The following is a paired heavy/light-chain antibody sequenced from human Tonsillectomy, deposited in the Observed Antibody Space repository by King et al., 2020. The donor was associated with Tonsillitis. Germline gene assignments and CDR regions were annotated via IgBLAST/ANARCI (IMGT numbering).Heavy chain of an antibody. J-gene: IGHJ6*03. CDR2: IVVGSGNT. CDR1: GFSFSTSA. V-gene: IGHV1-58*01. CDR3: AAVRHTPSSLSCYPICYMDV. Sequence: QMQLVQSGPEVKKPGTSVKVSCKASGFSFSTSALQWVRQARGQGLEWIGWIVVGSGNTNYAQTFQERVTITRDESTGTAYMELSSLTSDDTAVYYCAAVRHTPSSLSCYPICYMDVWGGGTTVTVSS. D-gene: IGHD2-2*01.
Light chain of an antibody. J-gene: IGKJ3*01. CDR1: QSISYNSINKNY. Sequence: DIVMTQSPDSLTVSLGEMATINCKSSQSISYNSINKNYLAWYQQKPGHPPKLLIYWASTRESGVPDRFTGSGSGTDFTLTISSLQAEDVAVYYCQQYYGTPFTFGPGTKVEIK. V-gene: IGKV4-1*01. CDR3: QQYYGTPFT. CDR2: WAS.